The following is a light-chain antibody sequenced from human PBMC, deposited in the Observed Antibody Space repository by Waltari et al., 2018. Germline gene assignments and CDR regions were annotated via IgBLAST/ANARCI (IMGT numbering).Light chain of an antibody. CDR2: WAS. CDR3: QEYYGTPPDT. Sequence: DIVMTQSPDSLAVSLGERATINCKSCQSVLYSSNNKNYLAWYQQKPGQPPKLLIYWASTRESGVPDRFSGSGSGTDFTLTISSLQAEDVAVYYCQEYYGTPPDTFGQGTKLEIK. CDR1: QSVLYSSNNKNY. V-gene: IGKV4-1*01. J-gene: IGKJ2*01.